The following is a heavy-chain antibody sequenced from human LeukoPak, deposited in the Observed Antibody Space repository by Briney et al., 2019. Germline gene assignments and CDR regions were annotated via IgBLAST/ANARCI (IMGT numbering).Heavy chain of an antibody. CDR1: GYSFTSYW. CDR3: ARHNEAARRERWFDP. D-gene: IGHD6-6*01. Sequence: GESLKISCKGSGYSFTSYWIGWVRQMPGKGLEWMGIIYPGDSDTRYSPSFQGQVTISADKSISTAYLQWSSLKASDTAMYYCARHNEAARRERWFDPWGQGTLVTVSS. CDR2: IYPGDSDT. J-gene: IGHJ5*02. V-gene: IGHV5-51*01.